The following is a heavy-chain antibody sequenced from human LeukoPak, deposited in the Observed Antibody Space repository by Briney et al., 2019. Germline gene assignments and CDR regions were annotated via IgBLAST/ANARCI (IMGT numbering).Heavy chain of an antibody. CDR1: GFTFSSYS. V-gene: IGHV3-21*01. D-gene: IGHD3-22*01. CDR2: ISSSSSYI. J-gene: IGHJ6*02. CDR3: ARDLETYYYDSSGYRSYGMDV. Sequence: NPGGSLRLSCAASGFTFSSYSMNWVRQAPGKGLEWVSSISSSSSYIYYADSVKGRFTISRDNAKNSLYLQMNSLRAEDTAVYYCARDLETYYYDSSGYRSYGMDVWGQGTTVTVSS.